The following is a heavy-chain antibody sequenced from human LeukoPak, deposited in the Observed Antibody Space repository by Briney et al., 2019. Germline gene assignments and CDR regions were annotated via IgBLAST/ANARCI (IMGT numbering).Heavy chain of an antibody. J-gene: IGHJ3*02. V-gene: IGHV4-61*01. Sequence: SETLSLTCIVSNYSISSDCYWGWIRQPPGKGLEWIGYIYDSGSTNYNPSLKSRVTISVDTSKNQFSLKLSSVTAADTAVFYCASLTTADAFDIWGQGTMVTVSS. D-gene: IGHD3-22*01. CDR3: ASLTTADAFDI. CDR2: IYDSGST. CDR1: NYSISSDCY.